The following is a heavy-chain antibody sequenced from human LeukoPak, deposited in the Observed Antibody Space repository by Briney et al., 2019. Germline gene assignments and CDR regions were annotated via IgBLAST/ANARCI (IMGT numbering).Heavy chain of an antibody. CDR2: IYYSGST. J-gene: IGHJ2*01. CDR3: ARHRITVSSRYFDL. D-gene: IGHD3-16*01. CDR1: GGSISSSSYY. Sequence: SETQSLTCTVSGGSISSSSYYWGWIRQPPGKGLEWIGSIYYSGSTYYNPSLKSRVTISVDTSKNQFSLKLSSMTAADTAVYYCARHRITVSSRYFDLWGRGTLVTVSS. V-gene: IGHV4-39*01.